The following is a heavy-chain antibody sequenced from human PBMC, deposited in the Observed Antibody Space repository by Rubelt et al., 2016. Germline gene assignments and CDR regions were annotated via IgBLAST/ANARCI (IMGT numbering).Heavy chain of an antibody. CDR2: ICAYTGNK. CDR3: ARDPLPIRGVIMTATH. J-gene: IGHJ4*02. V-gene: IGHV1-18*01. Sequence: QVQLVQSGAEVKKPGASVKVSCQASGYTFTSYGISWVRQAPGQGLEWMGWICAYTGNKNYAQKIQGVVTMTTDTTTRTAYMELRSLRSDDPAVYYCARDPLPIRGVIMTATHWGQGTLVTVST. CDR1: GYTFTSYG. D-gene: IGHD3-10*01.